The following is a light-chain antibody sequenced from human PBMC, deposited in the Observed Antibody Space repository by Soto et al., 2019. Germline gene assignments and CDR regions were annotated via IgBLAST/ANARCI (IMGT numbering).Light chain of an antibody. J-gene: IGLJ1*01. CDR2: EVS. Sequence: QSALTQPASVSGSPGQSITISCTGTSSDVGGYNYVSWYQPHPGKAPKLMIYEVSNRPSGVSNRFSGSKSGNTASLTISGLQAEDEADYYCSSYTYSSTPYVFGTGTKLTVL. V-gene: IGLV2-14*01. CDR1: SSDVGGYNY. CDR3: SSYTYSSTPYV.